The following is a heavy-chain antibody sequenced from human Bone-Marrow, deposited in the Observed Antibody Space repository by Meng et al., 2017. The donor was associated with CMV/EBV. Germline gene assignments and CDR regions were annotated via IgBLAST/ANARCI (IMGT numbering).Heavy chain of an antibody. J-gene: IGHJ4*02. CDR3: AREPLDATSVDY. CDR1: GFTFSSYA. CDR2: ISGSGGST. Sequence: GESLKISCAASGFTFSSYAMSWVRQAPGKGLEWVSAISGSGGSTYYADSVKGRFTISRDNAKNTLYLRMNSLRAEDTAVYYCAREPLDATSVDYWGQGPRVTGSS. D-gene: IGHD5-12*01. V-gene: IGHV3-23*01.